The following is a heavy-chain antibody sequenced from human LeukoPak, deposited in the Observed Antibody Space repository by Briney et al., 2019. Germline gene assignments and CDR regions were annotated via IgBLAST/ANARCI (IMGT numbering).Heavy chain of an antibody. CDR3: AREGMTTASFDP. CDR2: IYSGGST. CDR1: GFTVSSNY. Sequence: GGSLRLSCAASGFTVSSNYMSWVRQAPGKGLEWVSVIYSGGSTYYADSVKGRFTISRDNSKNTLYLQMNSLRAEDTAVYYRAREGMTTASFDPWGQGTLVTVSS. V-gene: IGHV3-53*01. D-gene: IGHD4-11*01. J-gene: IGHJ5*02.